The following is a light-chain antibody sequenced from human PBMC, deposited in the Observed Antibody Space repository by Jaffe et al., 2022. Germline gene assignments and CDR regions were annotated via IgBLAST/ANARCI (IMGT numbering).Light chain of an antibody. Sequence: DIQMTQSPSTLSASVGDRVTITCRASQSVSNWLAWYQQKPGKAPKLLIYKASNLENGVPSRFSGSGSGTEFTLTISSLQPDDLATYFCQQHTGSSSLTFGGGTKVEIK. CDR1: QSVSNW. V-gene: IGKV1-5*03. CDR3: QQHTGSSSLT. J-gene: IGKJ4*01. CDR2: KAS.